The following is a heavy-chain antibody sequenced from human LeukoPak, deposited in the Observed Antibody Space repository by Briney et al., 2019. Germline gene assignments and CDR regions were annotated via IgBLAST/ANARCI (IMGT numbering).Heavy chain of an antibody. V-gene: IGHV4-30-4*01. CDR3: ARDPSSAFDI. Sequence: SQTLSLTCTVSGGSISSGDYYWSWIRQPPGKGMEWIGYIYYSGSTYYNPSLKSRVTISVDTSENQFSLKLSSVTAADTAVYYCARDPSSAFDIWGQGTMVTVSS. CDR2: IYYSGST. J-gene: IGHJ3*02. CDR1: GGSISSGDYY.